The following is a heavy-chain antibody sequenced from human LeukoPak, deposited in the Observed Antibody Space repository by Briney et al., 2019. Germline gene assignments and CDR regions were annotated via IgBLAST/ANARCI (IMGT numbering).Heavy chain of an antibody. CDR1: GGSISSSSYY. J-gene: IGHJ5*02. D-gene: IGHD5-24*01. CDR3: ARSNSPPRDGYNYGWFDP. V-gene: IGHV4-39*01. Sequence: PSETLSLTCTVSGGSISSSSYYWGWIRQPPGKGLEWIGSIYYSGSTYYNPSLKSRVTISVDTSKNQFSLKLSSVTAADTAVYYCARSNSPPRDGYNYGWFDPWGQGTLVTVSS. CDR2: IYYSGST.